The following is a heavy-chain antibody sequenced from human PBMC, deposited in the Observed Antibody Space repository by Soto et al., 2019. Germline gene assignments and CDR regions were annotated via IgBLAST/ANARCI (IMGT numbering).Heavy chain of an antibody. V-gene: IGHV1-3*01. CDR3: ARDSKWLSRDAFNI. CDR1: GYTFTSYA. Sequence: EAXVKVSCKASGYTFTSYAMHWVRQAPGQRLEWMGWINAGNGNTKYSQKFQGRVTITRDTSASTAYMELSSLRSEDTAVYYCARDSKWLSRDAFNIWGQGKMVTV. J-gene: IGHJ3*02. D-gene: IGHD3-22*01. CDR2: INAGNGNT.